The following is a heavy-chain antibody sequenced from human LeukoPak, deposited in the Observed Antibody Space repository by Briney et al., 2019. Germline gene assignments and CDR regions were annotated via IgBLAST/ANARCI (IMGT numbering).Heavy chain of an antibody. J-gene: IGHJ4*02. CDR3: ASQIIAVAGTIDY. D-gene: IGHD6-19*01. Sequence: PSETLSLTCADSGYSISSGYYWGWIRQPPGKGLEWIGSIYHSGSTYYNPSLKSRVTISVDTSKNQFSLKLSSVTAADTAVYYCASQIIAVAGTIDYWGQGTLVTVSS. CDR1: GYSISSGYY. V-gene: IGHV4-38-2*01. CDR2: IYHSGST.